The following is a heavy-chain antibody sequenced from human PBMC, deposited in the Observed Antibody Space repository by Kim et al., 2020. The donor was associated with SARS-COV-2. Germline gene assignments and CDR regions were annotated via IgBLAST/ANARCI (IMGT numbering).Heavy chain of an antibody. V-gene: IGHV3-73*01. CDR1: GFTFSGSA. CDR2: IRSKANSYAT. Sequence: GGSLRLSCAASGFTFSGSAMHWVRQASGKGLEWVGRIRSKANSYATAYAATVKGRFTISRDDPKNTAYLQMNSLKTEDTAVYYCTPTRPSEHTPDYWGKGTLVTVSS. J-gene: IGHJ4*02. D-gene: IGHD2-21*01. CDR3: TPTRPSEHTPDY.